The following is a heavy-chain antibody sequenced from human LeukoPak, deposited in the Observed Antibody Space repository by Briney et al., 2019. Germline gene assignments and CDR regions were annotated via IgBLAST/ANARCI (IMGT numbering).Heavy chain of an antibody. CDR2: INWNGGST. D-gene: IGHD2-2*01. CDR3: ARVEACSSTSCYFTYYYYMDV. Sequence: GGSLRLSCAASGFTFDDYGMSWVRQAPGKGLEWVSGINWNGGSTGYADSVKGRFTIPRDNAKNSLYLQMNSLRAEDTALYYCARVEACSSTSCYFTYYYYMDVWGKGTTVTVSS. CDR1: GFTFDDYG. J-gene: IGHJ6*03. V-gene: IGHV3-20*04.